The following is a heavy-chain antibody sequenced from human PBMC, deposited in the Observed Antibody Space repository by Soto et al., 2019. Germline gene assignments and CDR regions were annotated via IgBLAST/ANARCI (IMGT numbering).Heavy chain of an antibody. CDR3: ARIPLDDHYGMDV. V-gene: IGHV3-33*01. D-gene: IGHD1-1*01. Sequence: GGSLRLSCAASGFTFSYYGTHWVRQAPGKGLEWVAVIWSDGSDEYYADSVKGRFTISRDNSKSTVYLQMDSLRAEDTAVYYCARIPLDDHYGMDVWGQGTTVTVSS. CDR1: GFTFSYYG. CDR2: IWSDGSDE. J-gene: IGHJ6*02.